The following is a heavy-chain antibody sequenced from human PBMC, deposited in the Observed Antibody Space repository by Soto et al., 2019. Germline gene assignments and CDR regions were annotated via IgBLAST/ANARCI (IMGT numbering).Heavy chain of an antibody. D-gene: IGHD3-22*01. CDR1: GYTFTDYS. J-gene: IGHJ2*01. V-gene: IGHV1-2*04. CDR2: INPNSGGT. CDR3: AREISSGYYKYWYLDF. Sequence: ASVKVACKASGYTFTDYSMHWVRQAPGQGLEWMGRINPNSGGTDYAQKFQDWVTMTSDTSISTVYMELSRLTSDDTAVYYCAREISSGYYKYWYLDFWGRGTLVIVSS.